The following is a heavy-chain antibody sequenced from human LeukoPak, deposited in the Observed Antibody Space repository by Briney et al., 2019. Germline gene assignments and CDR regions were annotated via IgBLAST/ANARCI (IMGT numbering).Heavy chain of an antibody. CDR2: IIPIFGTA. V-gene: IGHV1-69*06. D-gene: IGHD3-10*01. Sequence: ASVKVSCKASGGTFSSYAISWVRQAPGQGLEWMGGIIPIFGTANYAQNFQGRVDLTWDTSTNTIYMELARLRSEDTAVYYCTRAKVPPRPTWFGSWGQGTLVTVSS. J-gene: IGHJ5*01. CDR1: GGTFSSYA. CDR3: TRAKVPPRPTWFGS.